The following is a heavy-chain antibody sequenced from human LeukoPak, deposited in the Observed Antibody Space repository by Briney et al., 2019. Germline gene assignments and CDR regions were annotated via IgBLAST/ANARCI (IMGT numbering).Heavy chain of an antibody. Sequence: DSVKASCRAYRYTSTVFSIHWMRQPPGQGLEWVGRIDPNSGVTNYAQKFQGRGTMPTDTSISTAYMELSRLTSDDTAVYYCAVSIQAAAIPAFDYWGQGTLVTVSS. D-gene: IGHD6-25*01. CDR1: RYTSTVFS. V-gene: IGHV1-2*02. CDR2: IDPNSGVT. J-gene: IGHJ4*02. CDR3: AVSIQAAAIPAFDY.